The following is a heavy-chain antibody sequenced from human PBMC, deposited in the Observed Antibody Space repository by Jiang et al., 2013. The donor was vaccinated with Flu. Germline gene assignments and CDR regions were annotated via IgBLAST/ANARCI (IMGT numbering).Heavy chain of an antibody. J-gene: IGHJ4*02. CDR3: AAYYGDYGDFDC. D-gene: IGHD4-17*01. V-gene: IGHV4-39*01. Sequence: GSGLVKPSETLSLTCTVSGGSISSSSYYWGWIRQPPGKGLEYIGSFYYSGNTYYNPSLKSRVTISVDTSKNQFSLRLSSVTAADTAVYYCAAYYGDYGDFDCWGQGTLVTVSS. CDR2: FYYSGNT. CDR1: GGSISSSSYY.